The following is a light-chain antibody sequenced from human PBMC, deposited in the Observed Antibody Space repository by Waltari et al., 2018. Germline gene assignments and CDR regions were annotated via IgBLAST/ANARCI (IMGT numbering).Light chain of an antibody. J-gene: IGKJ4*01. Sequence: DIQMTQSPSTLSASVGDRFTITCRASQSISNWLALYQQKPGKAPKLLIYKASTLESGVPSRFSGNGSGTEFTLTISSLLPDDFATYYCQQYNSYSLLTFGGGTKVEIK. CDR2: KAS. V-gene: IGKV1-5*03. CDR3: QQYNSYSLLT. CDR1: QSISNW.